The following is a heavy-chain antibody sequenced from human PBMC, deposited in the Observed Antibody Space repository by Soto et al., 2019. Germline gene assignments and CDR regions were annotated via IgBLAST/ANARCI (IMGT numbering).Heavy chain of an antibody. CDR1: GFTFSSYS. Sequence: GGSLRLSCAASGFTFSSYSMNWVRQAPGKGLEWVSYISSSSSTIYYADSVKGRFTISRENAKNSLYLQINSLRDEDTAVYYCVWGYYFDYWGQGTLVTVSS. D-gene: IGHD3-16*01. CDR2: ISSSSSTI. J-gene: IGHJ4*02. V-gene: IGHV3-48*02. CDR3: VWGYYFDY.